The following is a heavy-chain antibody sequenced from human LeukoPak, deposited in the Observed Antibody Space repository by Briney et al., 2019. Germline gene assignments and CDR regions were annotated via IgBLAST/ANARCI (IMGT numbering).Heavy chain of an antibody. CDR2: IREKASGGTK. Sequence: PGRSLRLSCTTSGFTFCDYAMSWVRQAPGMGLEWVGFIREKASGGTKAYAASVEGRFTISTDDSKSIAYLQMTSLKTEDAAVYYCALSRAIRGVIAHWGQGSLVTVSS. D-gene: IGHD3-10*01. CDR1: GFTFCDYA. V-gene: IGHV3-49*04. CDR3: ALSRAIRGVIAH. J-gene: IGHJ4*02.